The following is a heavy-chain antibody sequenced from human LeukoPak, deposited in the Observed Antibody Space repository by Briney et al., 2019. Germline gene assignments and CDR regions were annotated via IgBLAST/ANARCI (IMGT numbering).Heavy chain of an antibody. CDR1: GGSISGYY. J-gene: IGHJ4*02. V-gene: IGHV4-59*01. Sequence: PSETLSLTCTVSGGSISGYYWSWIRQPPGKGLEWIGYIFYSGRTNNNPSLTSRVTISVDTSKNQFSLKLSSVTAADTAVYSCARGEWDLLFDYWGQGTLVTVSS. CDR3: ARGEWDLLFDY. D-gene: IGHD1-26*01. CDR2: IFYSGRT.